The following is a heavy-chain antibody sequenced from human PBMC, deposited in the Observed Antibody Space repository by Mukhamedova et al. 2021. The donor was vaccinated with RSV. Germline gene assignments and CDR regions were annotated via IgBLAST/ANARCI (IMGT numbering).Heavy chain of an antibody. V-gene: IGHV3-11*06. D-gene: IGHD3-10*01. J-gene: IGHJ4*02. Sequence: YADSVKGRFTISRDNAKNSLYLQMNSLRAEDTAMYYCARAYYGSGNPLFDHYYFDYWGQGTLVTVSS. CDR3: ARAYYGSGNPLFDHYYFDY.